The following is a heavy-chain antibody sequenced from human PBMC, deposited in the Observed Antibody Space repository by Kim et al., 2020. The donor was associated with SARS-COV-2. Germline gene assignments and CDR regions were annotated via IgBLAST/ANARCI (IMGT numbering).Heavy chain of an antibody. J-gene: IGHJ4*02. CDR2: IKNKADGGKT. CDR3: STWSLPDY. V-gene: IGHV3-15*01. CDR1: GFPFNNAW. Sequence: GGSLRLSCAVSGFPFNNAWMNWVRQAPGKGLEWVGRIKNKADGGKTDYAAPVKDRFTISRDDSKNTLYLQMKSLKTEDTAVYYCSTWSLPDYWGQGTLVTVSS.